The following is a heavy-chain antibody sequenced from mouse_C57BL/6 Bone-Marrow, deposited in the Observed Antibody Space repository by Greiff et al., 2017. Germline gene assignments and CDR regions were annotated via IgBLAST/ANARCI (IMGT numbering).Heavy chain of an antibody. J-gene: IGHJ3*01. Sequence: LQQPGAELVKPGASVKLSCKASGYTFTSYWMHWVKQRPGHGLEWIGMIHPNSGSTNNNEKFKSKATLTVDKYSSTAYMQLSSLTSEDSAFYYCATYYSNYLAWVAYWGQGTLVTVSA. CDR1: GYTFTSYW. D-gene: IGHD2-5*01. CDR3: ATYYSNYLAWVAY. V-gene: IGHV1-64*01. CDR2: IHPNSGST.